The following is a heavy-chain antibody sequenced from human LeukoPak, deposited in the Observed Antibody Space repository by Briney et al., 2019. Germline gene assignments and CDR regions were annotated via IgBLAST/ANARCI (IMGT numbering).Heavy chain of an antibody. J-gene: IGHJ6*03. Sequence: SETLSLTCTVSGGSISSYYWSWIRQPPGKGLEWIGYICYSGSTNYNPSLKSRVTISVDTSKNQFSLKLSSVTAADTAVYYCARWGDGYKSYYYYYMDVWGKGTTVTVSS. V-gene: IGHV4-59*08. CDR3: ARWGDGYKSYYYYYMDV. CDR2: ICYSGST. D-gene: IGHD5-24*01. CDR1: GGSISSYY.